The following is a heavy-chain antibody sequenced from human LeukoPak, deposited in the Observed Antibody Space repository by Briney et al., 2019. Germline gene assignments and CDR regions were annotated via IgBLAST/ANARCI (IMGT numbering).Heavy chain of an antibody. J-gene: IGHJ5*02. Sequence: PSETLSLTCTVSGGSISSGDYYWSWIRQPPGKGLEWIGEINHSGSTNYNPSLESRVTISVDTSKNQFSLKLSSVTAADTAVYYCARISSGWYPYNWFDPWGQGTLVTVSS. V-gene: IGHV4-39*07. CDR3: ARISSGWYPYNWFDP. CDR1: GGSISSGDYY. CDR2: INHSGST. D-gene: IGHD6-19*01.